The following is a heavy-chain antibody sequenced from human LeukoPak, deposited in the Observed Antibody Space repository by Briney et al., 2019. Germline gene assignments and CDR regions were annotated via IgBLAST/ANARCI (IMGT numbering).Heavy chain of an antibody. D-gene: IGHD4-17*01. J-gene: IGHJ2*01. V-gene: IGHV1-2*02. Sequence: GASVKVSCKTSGSTFTGYFMHWVRQAPGQGLEWMGWINPNSGGTNYAQKFQGRVTMTRDTSISTAYMELTRLRSDDTAMYYCSREGDYGDYGRLWYFDLWGRGTLVTVSS. CDR3: SREGDYGDYGRLWYFDL. CDR2: INPNSGGT. CDR1: GSTFTGYF.